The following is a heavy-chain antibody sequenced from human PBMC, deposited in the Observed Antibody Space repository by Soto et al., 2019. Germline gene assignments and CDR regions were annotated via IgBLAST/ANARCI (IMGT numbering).Heavy chain of an antibody. Sequence: ASVKVSCKASGYTFTSYDINWVRQATGQGLEWMGWMNPNSGNTGYAQKFQGRVTMTRNTSISTAYMELSSLRSEDTAVYYCARGLRFLEWLSFYYYYGMDVWGQGTTVTVS. J-gene: IGHJ6*02. CDR1: GYTFTSYD. D-gene: IGHD3-3*01. CDR2: MNPNSGNT. V-gene: IGHV1-8*01. CDR3: ARGLRFLEWLSFYYYYGMDV.